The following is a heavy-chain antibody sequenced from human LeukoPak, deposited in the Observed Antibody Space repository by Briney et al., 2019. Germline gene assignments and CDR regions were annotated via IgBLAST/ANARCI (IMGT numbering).Heavy chain of an antibody. V-gene: IGHV3-23*01. J-gene: IGHJ5*02. CDR1: GFTFSSYA. CDR2: ISGSGGST. Sequence: GGSLRLSCAASGFTFSSYAMSWVRQAPGKGLEWVSAISGSGGSTYYADSVKGRFTISRDNSKNTLYPQMNSLRAEDTAVYYCAKANNYDFWSGPTYFDPWGQGTLVTVSS. CDR3: AKANNYDFWSGPTYFDP. D-gene: IGHD3-3*01.